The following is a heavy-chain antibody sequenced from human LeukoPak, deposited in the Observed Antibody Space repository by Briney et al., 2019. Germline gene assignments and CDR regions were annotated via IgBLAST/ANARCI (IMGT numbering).Heavy chain of an antibody. J-gene: IGHJ6*02. V-gene: IGHV4-30-4*01. CDR1: GGSISSGDYY. CDR2: IYYSGST. Sequence: PSETLPLTCTVSGGSISSGDYYWSWIRQPPGKGLEWIGYIYYSGSTYYNPSLKSRVTISVDTSKNQFSLKLSSVTAADTAVYYCARGAPLAGYNYGMDVWGQGTTVTVSS. D-gene: IGHD2-21*01. CDR3: ARGAPLAGYNYGMDV.